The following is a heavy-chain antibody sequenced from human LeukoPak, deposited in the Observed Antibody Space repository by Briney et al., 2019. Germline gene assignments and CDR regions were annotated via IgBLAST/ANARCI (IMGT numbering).Heavy chain of an antibody. Sequence: SETLSLTCAVYGGSFSNYYWSWIRQSPGKGLEWIGEINDSGTINYNPSLMSRVTISVDKSKNQFSLKLSSVTAADTAVYYCARRWNYGRNYYIDVWGKGATISVSS. D-gene: IGHD1-7*01. V-gene: IGHV4-34*01. CDR3: ARRWNYGRNYYIDV. CDR1: GGSFSNYY. J-gene: IGHJ6*03. CDR2: INDSGTI.